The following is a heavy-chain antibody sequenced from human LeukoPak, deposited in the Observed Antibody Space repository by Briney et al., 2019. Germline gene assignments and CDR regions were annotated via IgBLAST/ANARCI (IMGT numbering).Heavy chain of an antibody. CDR3: VRGPYGSSISNWFDP. J-gene: IGHJ5*02. Sequence: PSETLSLTCTVSGGSIFSTSYYWGWIRQPPGKGLEWIGYIYYSGDTNYNPSLKSRVSVSVDTSKKQFSLNLRSVTAADTAVYYCVRGPYGSSISNWFDPWGQGILVAVSS. CDR1: GGSIFSTSYY. CDR2: IYYSGDT. V-gene: IGHV4-61*05. D-gene: IGHD3-10*01.